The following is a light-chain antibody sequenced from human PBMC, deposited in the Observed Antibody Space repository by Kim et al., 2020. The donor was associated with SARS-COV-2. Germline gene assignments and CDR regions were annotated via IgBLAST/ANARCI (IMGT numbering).Light chain of an antibody. CDR3: QQYNKWPPWT. J-gene: IGKJ1*01. V-gene: IGKV3-15*01. CDR2: GAS. Sequence: EIVMTQSPATLSVSPADRATLSCRASQSVSTNLAWYQQRPGQAPRLLIYGASTRATGIPAKFSGSGSGTEFTLTISSLQSEDFAVYYCQQYNKWPPWTFGQGTKVDIK. CDR1: QSVSTN.